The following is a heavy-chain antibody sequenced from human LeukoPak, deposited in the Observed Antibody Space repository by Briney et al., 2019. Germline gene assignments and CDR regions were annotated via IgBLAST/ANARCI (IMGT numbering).Heavy chain of an antibody. J-gene: IGHJ4*02. CDR2: VYATGTT. D-gene: IGHD6-19*01. Sequence: SETLSLTCTVSSGSITGYYWSWIRQPPGKGLEWIAYVYATGTTNYNPSLKTRPTISMDTSKNQLSLTLTSVTAADTAVYYCARVGSGGAWFDFWGQGTLVSVSS. CDR1: SGSITGYY. V-gene: IGHV4-59*01. CDR3: ARVGSGGAWFDF.